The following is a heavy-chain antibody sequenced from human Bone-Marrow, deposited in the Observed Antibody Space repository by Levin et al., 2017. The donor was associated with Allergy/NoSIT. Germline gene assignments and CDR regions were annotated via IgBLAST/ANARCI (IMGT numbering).Heavy chain of an antibody. D-gene: IGHD3-10*01. CDR3: ARGGRYGSGSKEYYFDY. J-gene: IGHJ4*02. V-gene: IGHV1-2*02. Sequence: ASVKVSCKASGYTFTGYYMHWVRQAPGQGLEWMGWINPNSGGTNYAQKFQGRVTMTRDTSISTAYMELSRLRSDDTAVYYCARGGRYGSGSKEYYFDYWGQGTLVTVSS. CDR2: INPNSGGT. CDR1: GYTFTGYY.